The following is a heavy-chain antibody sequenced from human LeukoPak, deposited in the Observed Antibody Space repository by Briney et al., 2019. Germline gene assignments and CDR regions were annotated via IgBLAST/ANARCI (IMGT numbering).Heavy chain of an antibody. CDR3: ARDYYDSSGYYYTEY. D-gene: IGHD3-22*01. V-gene: IGHV3-20*04. CDR1: GFIFDDYG. J-gene: IGHJ4*02. CDR2: IKWNGDST. Sequence: PGGSLRLSCAASGFIFDDYGMSWVRQVPGKGLEWVSGIKWNGDSTGYADSVKGRFTISRDNAKNSLYLQMNSLRAEDTALYYCARDYYDSSGYYYTEYWGQGTLVTVSS.